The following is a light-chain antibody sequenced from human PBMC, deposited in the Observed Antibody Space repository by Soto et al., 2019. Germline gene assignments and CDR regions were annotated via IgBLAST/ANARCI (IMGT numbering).Light chain of an antibody. Sequence: VLTQSPATLSVSLGERATLSCRASHSVNSNLAWYQQKPGQAPRLLVYGASTRATGIPARFSGSGSGTEFTLTISSLQSEDFAIYYCQQYFNWWTFGQGTKVDIK. J-gene: IGKJ1*01. CDR3: QQYFNWWT. CDR2: GAS. V-gene: IGKV3-15*01. CDR1: HSVNSN.